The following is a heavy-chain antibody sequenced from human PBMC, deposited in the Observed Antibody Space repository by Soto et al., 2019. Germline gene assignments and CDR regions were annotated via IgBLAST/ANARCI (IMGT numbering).Heavy chain of an antibody. V-gene: IGHV3-15*07. D-gene: IGHD3-10*01. CDR3: TTDSYITPITGRFDY. J-gene: IGHJ4*01. Sequence: EVHIVESGGGLVKPGGSLRLSCAASGFIFSNAWINWVRQAPGKGLAWVGRVNSKNDGGTTDFATPVKGRFAISRDDAKNMVYLEMNNLQTEDTAMYYCTTDSYITPITGRFDYWGNGTLVTVSS. CDR2: VNSKNDGGTT. CDR1: GFIFSNAW.